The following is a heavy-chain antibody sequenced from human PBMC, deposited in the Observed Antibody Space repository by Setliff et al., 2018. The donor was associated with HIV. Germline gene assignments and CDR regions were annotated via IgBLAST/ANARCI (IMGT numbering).Heavy chain of an antibody. J-gene: IGHJ4*02. CDR2: IKKDGSEN. CDR3: AREALSRDGYSYFDY. Sequence: GGSLSPSCAASGFTFSSRWMTWVRQAPGKGLEWVANIKKDGSENYFVDSVKGRFTISRDNTRSSLFLHMDSLTAEDTAVYYCAREALSRDGYSYFDYWGQGTLVTV. CDR1: GFTFSSRW. V-gene: IGHV3-7*01. D-gene: IGHD5-12*01.